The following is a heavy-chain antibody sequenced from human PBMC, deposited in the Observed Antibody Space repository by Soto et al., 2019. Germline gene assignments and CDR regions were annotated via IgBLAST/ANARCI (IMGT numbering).Heavy chain of an antibody. CDR1: GASIAGSSY. D-gene: IGHD2-8*02. V-gene: IGHV4-4*07. CDR3: ARGMTPPGAPAWYYFDS. CDR2: FSLSGTT. J-gene: IGHJ4*02. Sequence: SETLSLTCSVSGASIAGSSYWSWIRQPAGKGLEWIGRFSLSGTTNYSPSLRSRVTMSADVSKNQFSLRLTTVTAADTALYYCARGMTPPGAPAWYYFDSWGQGTLVTVSS.